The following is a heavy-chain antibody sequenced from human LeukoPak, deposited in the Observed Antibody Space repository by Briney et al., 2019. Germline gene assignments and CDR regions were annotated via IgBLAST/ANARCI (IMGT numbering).Heavy chain of an antibody. CDR1: VFTFRSYW. J-gene: IGHJ4*02. D-gene: IGHD5-12*01. V-gene: IGHV3-74*01. CDR2: IKSDGSTT. CDR3: VRVVDAHFVY. Sequence: GGSLRLSCTAPVFTFRSYWMQGVRQAPGKGLVWVSRIKSDGSTTTYADSVKGRFTISRDNAKNTLYLQMNSLRAEDTAVYYCVRVVDAHFVYLGQGTLVTVSS.